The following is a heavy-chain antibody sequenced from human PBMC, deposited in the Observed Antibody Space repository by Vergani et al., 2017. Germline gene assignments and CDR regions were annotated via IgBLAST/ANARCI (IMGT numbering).Heavy chain of an antibody. J-gene: IGHJ4*02. V-gene: IGHV2-70*04. D-gene: IGHD3-22*01. CDR1: GFSLTSSGMR. CDR2: IDWDDDK. CDR3: ARXSNFYDSSGYPFDY. Sequence: QVTFKESGPALVNPRQALRLTCTFSGFSLTSSGMRVSWFRQSPGKALEWLARIDWDDDKFYSTSLKTRLTISKDTSKNQVVLTMTNMDPVDTATYYCARXSNFYDSSGYPFDYWGQGTLVTVSS.